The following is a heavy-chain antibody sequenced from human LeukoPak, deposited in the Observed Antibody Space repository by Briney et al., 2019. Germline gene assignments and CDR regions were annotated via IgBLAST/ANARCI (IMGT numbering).Heavy chain of an antibody. CDR1: GYTFTNYG. CDR3: AREDIVVVPAAYYYYYYYMDV. CDR2: INPNRGDT. J-gene: IGHJ6*03. D-gene: IGHD2-2*01. V-gene: IGHV1-2*02. Sequence: GASVKVSCKASGYTFTNYGISWVRQAPGQGLEWMGWINPNRGDTNYAQRFQGRVTMTRDTSISTAYMELSRLRSDDTAVYYCAREDIVVVPAAYYYYYYYMDVWGKGTTVTISS.